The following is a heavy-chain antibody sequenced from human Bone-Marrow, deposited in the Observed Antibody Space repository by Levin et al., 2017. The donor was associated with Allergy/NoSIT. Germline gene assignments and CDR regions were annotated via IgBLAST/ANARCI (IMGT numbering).Heavy chain of an antibody. CDR3: AGEDYDILTGYTAPFY. Sequence: ASVKVSCKTSGYTFTGYYMHWVRQAPGQGLEWMGRINPNSGGTNYAQRFQGRVTMTRDTSISTAYMELSRLRSDDTAVYYCAGEDYDILTGYTAPFYWGQGTLVTVSS. CDR1: GYTFTGYY. J-gene: IGHJ4*02. D-gene: IGHD3-9*01. V-gene: IGHV1-2*06. CDR2: INPNSGGT.